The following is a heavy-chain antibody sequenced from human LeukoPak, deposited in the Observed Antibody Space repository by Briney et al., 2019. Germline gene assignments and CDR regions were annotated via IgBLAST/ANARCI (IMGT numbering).Heavy chain of an antibody. J-gene: IGHJ4*02. Sequence: GGSLRLSCAASGFTFSSYAMHWVRQAPGKGLEWVAVTSSDGNIKYYADSVKGRFTISRDNAKNTLYLQMNSLRAEDTAVYYCVRIRYDSSGRYFDNWGQGTLVTVSS. CDR2: TSSDGNIK. CDR1: GFTFSSYA. CDR3: VRIRYDSSGRYFDN. D-gene: IGHD3-22*01. V-gene: IGHV3-30-3*01.